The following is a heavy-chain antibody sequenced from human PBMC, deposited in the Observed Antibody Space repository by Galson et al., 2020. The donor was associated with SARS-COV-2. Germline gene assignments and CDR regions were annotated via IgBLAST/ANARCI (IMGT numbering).Heavy chain of an antibody. CDR2: IYFSGST. Sequence: SETLSLTCTVSGGSISTNYWTWIRQPPGKGLEWIGYIYFSGSTNYNPSLKSRVTISVDTSKNQFSLKLSSVTAADMATYYCARLPWIELWLRGWYFDLWGRGTLVTVSS. J-gene: IGHJ2*01. CDR3: ARLPWIELWLRGWYFDL. V-gene: IGHV4-59*01. CDR1: GGSISTNY. D-gene: IGHD5-18*01.